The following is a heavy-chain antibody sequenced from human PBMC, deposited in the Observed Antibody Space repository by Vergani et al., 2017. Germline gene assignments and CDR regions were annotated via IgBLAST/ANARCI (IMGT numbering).Heavy chain of an antibody. CDR1: GYTFTGYY. V-gene: IGHV1-2*02. CDR2: INPNSGGT. CDR3: ARKVRIAAAGYYFDY. Sequence: QVQLVQSGAEVKKPGASVKVSCKASGYTFTGYYMHWVRQAPGQGLEWMGWINPNSGGTNYAQKFQGRVTMTRDTSISTAYMELSRLRSDDPAVYYCARKVRIAAAGYYFDYWGQGTLVTVSS. D-gene: IGHD6-13*01. J-gene: IGHJ4*02.